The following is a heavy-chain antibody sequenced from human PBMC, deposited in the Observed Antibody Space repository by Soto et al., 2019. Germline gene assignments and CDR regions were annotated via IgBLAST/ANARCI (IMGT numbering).Heavy chain of an antibody. D-gene: IGHD3-22*01. CDR3: VHSFYDLSGPFLFDY. V-gene: IGHV2-5*02. Sequence: QITLKESGPTLVKPTQTLTLTCTFSGFSLTTTGVGVGWVRQPPGKALEWLALIYWDDDRRLSQSLKNRLTITRDTSKDRVVLTLTNMDPVDTATYYCVHSFYDLSGPFLFDYWGQGTLVTVSS. CDR2: IYWDDDR. CDR1: GFSLTTTGVG. J-gene: IGHJ4*02.